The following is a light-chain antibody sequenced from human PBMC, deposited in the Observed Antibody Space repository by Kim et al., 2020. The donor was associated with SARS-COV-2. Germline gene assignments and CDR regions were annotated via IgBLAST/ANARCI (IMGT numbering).Light chain of an antibody. J-gene: IGKJ4*01. Sequence: EIAMTQSPDSFSVSPGGSAALSCRASQSIGTKVAWYQQKPGQGPRLLIYDVSTRATGIAARFSGSGSGTEFTLTISSLQSDDFAIYYCQQYDNWPLTFGGGTKVDIK. CDR2: DVS. CDR3: QQYDNWPLT. V-gene: IGKV3-15*01. CDR1: QSIGTK.